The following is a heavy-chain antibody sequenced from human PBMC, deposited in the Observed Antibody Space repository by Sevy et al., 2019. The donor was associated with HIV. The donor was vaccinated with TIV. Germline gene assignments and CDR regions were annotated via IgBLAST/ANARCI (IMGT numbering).Heavy chain of an antibody. V-gene: IGHV4-59*01. CDR3: ARESIATVGDFDY. D-gene: IGHD6-13*01. J-gene: IGHJ4*02. CDR2: IYYSGST. Sequence: SETQSLTCTVSGGSFNNYYWSWIRQPPGKGLQWIGYIYYSGSTNYNPSLKSRVTMSLDTSKNQFSLKLSSVTAADTAIYYCARESIATVGDFDYWGQGTLVTVSS. CDR1: GGSFNNYY.